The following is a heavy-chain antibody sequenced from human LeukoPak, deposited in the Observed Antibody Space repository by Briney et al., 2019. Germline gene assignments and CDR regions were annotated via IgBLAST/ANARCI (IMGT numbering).Heavy chain of an antibody. CDR1: GFTFSNYA. Sequence: GGSLRLSCAAPGFTFSNYAMPWVGQAPAKGLEGVAVISYDGTNKYYPDSVKGRFTISRDNSYNTLYLQVDSLTAEDTAVYYCAKESTTYYYYGMHVWGQGTTVTVSS. CDR2: ISYDGTNK. J-gene: IGHJ6*02. V-gene: IGHV3-30*18. D-gene: IGHD2/OR15-2a*01. CDR3: AKESTTYYYYGMHV.